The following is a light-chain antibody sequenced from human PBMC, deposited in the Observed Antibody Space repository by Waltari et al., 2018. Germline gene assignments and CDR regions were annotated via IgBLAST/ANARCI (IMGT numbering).Light chain of an antibody. CDR1: SLRNYY. Sequence: SSELTQDPAVSVALGQTVRITCQGDSLRNYYATWYQQKPGQAPILVIYDKNNRPSGIPDRCSGSTSGNTAYLTITGAQAEDEADYYCNSRDSSGNLVVFGGGTKLTVL. V-gene: IGLV3-19*01. J-gene: IGLJ3*02. CDR3: NSRDSSGNLVV. CDR2: DKN.